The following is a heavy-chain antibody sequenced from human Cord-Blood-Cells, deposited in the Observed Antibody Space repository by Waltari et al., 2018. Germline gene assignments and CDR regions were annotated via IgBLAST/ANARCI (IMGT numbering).Heavy chain of an antibody. CDR1: GGSFSGYY. CDR2: INHSGST. J-gene: IGHJ4*02. D-gene: IGHD6-19*01. CDR3: ARDGSSGPFDY. Sequence: QVQLQQWGAGLLKPSETLSLTCAVYGGSFSGYYWSWIRQPPGKGLEWIGEINHSGSTNDNPSLKSRVTISVDTSKNQFSLKLSSVTAADTAVYYCARDGSSGPFDYWGQGTLVTVSS. V-gene: IGHV4-34*01.